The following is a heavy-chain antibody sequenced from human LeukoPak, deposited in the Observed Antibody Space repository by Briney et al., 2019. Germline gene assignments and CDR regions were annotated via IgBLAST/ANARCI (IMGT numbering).Heavy chain of an antibody. CDR2: ISFDGRSQ. D-gene: IGHD2-15*01. CDR3: ARVVGSWPPASFDY. Sequence: AGGSLRLSCAASGFSVSTFALHWVRQAPGKGLEWVGIISFDGRSQYYADSVKGRFTISRDNSKNTVYLQMNSLRAEDTAVYYCARVVGSWPPASFDYWGQGTLVTVSS. V-gene: IGHV3-30*04. J-gene: IGHJ4*02. CDR1: GFSVSTFA.